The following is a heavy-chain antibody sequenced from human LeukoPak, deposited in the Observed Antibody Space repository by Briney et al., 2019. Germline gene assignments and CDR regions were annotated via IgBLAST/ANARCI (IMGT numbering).Heavy chain of an antibody. CDR1: GFILSSYA. CDR3: AKYPLHTAYDSPIPQSDYFDF. V-gene: IGHV3-30*18. CDR2: ISSDGSNK. D-gene: IGHD3-16*01. Sequence: PGGSLRLSCAASGFILSSYAMHWVRQAPGKGLEWVAVISSDGSNKYYADSVKGRFTISRDNSKKKLFLQMHSLRAEDTALYYCAKYPLHTAYDSPIPQSDYFDFWGQGTLVTVSS. J-gene: IGHJ4*02.